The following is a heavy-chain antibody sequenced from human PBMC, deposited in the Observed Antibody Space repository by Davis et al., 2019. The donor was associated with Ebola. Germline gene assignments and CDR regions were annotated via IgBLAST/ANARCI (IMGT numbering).Heavy chain of an antibody. D-gene: IGHD1-14*01. CDR2: IRSKANSYAT. CDR3: NRGGSGSDY. Sequence: ESLKISCAASGFTFSGSAMHWVRQASGKGLEWVGRIRSKANSYATAYAASVKGRFTISRDDSKNTAYLQMNSLKTEDTAVYYCNRGGSGSDYWGQGTLVTVSS. CDR1: GFTFSGSA. J-gene: IGHJ4*02. V-gene: IGHV3-73*01.